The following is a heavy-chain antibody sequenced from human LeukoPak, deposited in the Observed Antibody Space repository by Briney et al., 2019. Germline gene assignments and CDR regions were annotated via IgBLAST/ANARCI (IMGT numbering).Heavy chain of an antibody. Sequence: SETLSLTCTVSGASISSYYWSWIRQAPGKGLEWIAYIYYSGSTSYNPSLKSRVIISIDTSRNHFSLKLTSVTAADTAVYYCATPYSYGYNLDYWGQGTLVTVSS. CDR3: ATPYSYGYNLDY. D-gene: IGHD5-18*01. V-gene: IGHV4-59*08. CDR1: GASISSYY. J-gene: IGHJ4*02. CDR2: IYYSGST.